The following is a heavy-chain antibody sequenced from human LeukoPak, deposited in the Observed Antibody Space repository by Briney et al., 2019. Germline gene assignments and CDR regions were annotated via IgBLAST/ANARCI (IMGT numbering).Heavy chain of an antibody. CDR3: ATAVAGTGHTNWFDP. CDR1: GGSFSGYY. J-gene: IGHJ5*02. Sequence: KPSETLSLTCAAYGGSFSGYYWSWIRQPPGKGLEWIGEINHSGSTNYNPSLKSRVTISVDTSKNQFSLKLSSVTAADTAVYYCATAVAGTGHTNWFDPWGQGTLVTVSS. CDR2: INHSGST. D-gene: IGHD6-19*01. V-gene: IGHV4-34*01.